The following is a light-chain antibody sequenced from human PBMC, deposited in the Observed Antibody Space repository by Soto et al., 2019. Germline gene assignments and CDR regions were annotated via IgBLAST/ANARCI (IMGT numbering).Light chain of an antibody. V-gene: IGKV1-5*01. Sequence: DIQMTQSPSTLSASVGDGVTITCRASQSVNNWLAWYQQKPGRAPNLLIYDASTLESGVPSRFSGSGSGTEFTLTISSLQPDDFATYYCQHYNTYSPGTFGQGTNVEIK. J-gene: IGKJ1*01. CDR2: DAS. CDR3: QHYNTYSPGT. CDR1: QSVNNW.